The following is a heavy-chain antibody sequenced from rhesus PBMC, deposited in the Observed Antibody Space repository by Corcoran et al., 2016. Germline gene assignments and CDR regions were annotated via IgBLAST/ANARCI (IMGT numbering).Heavy chain of an antibody. CDR1: GYSISSGYY. CDR2: ISGSSGST. V-gene: IGHV4-99*01. J-gene: IGHJ4*01. D-gene: IGHD1-20*01. CDR3: ARRYIAGTTNFYDY. Sequence: QVQLQESGPGLVKPSETLSLTCPVSGYSISSGYYWGGSRQPPGKGLEYIGYISGSSGSTYYNPSLKSRVTISKDTSKNQFSLKLSSVTAADTAVYYCARRYIAGTTNFYDYWGQGVLVTVSS.